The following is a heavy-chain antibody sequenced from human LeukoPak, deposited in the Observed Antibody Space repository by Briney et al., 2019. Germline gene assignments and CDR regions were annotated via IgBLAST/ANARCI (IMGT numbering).Heavy chain of an antibody. CDR1: GVSFSGYY. CDR2: INHSGST. V-gene: IGHV4-34*01. J-gene: IGHJ5*02. CDR3: ARQGCTNGVCYGFSS. Sequence: PSETLSLTCAVYGVSFSGYYWSWIRQPPGKGLEWIGEINHSGSTNYNPSLKSRVTISVDTSKNKFSLKLSSVTAADTAVYYCARQGCTNGVCYGFSSWGQGTLVTVSS. D-gene: IGHD2-8*01.